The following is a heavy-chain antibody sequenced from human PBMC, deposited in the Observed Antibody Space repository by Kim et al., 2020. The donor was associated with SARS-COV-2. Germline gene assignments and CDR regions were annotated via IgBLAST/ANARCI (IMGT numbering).Heavy chain of an antibody. V-gene: IGHV3-23*01. D-gene: IGHD6-13*01. CDR3: SKAGYSSSWYVHYYYGMDV. CDR2: LSGCGGCT. CDR1: GFTFSSYA. Sequence: GGSLRLSCAASGFTFSSYAMSWVRQAPGKGLEWVSALSGCGGCTYYADSVKGRFTIPRDNSKNTLYLQMNSLRAEDTAVYYCSKAGYSSSWYVHYYYGMDVWGQGTTVTVSS. J-gene: IGHJ6*02.